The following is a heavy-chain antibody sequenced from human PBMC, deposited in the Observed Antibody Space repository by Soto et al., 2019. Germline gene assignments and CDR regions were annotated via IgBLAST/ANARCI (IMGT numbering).Heavy chain of an antibody. D-gene: IGHD6-13*01. J-gene: IGHJ6*02. CDR3: ARDSSSYYNYGMDV. CDR1: GYTFTSYD. CDR2: MNPNSGNT. Sequence: ASVKVSCKASGYTFTSYDINWVRQATGQGLEWMGWMNPNSGNTGYAQKFQGRVTMTRNTSINTVDMELSGLRSEDTAVYYCARDSSSYYNYGMDVWGQGTTVTVSS. V-gene: IGHV1-8*01.